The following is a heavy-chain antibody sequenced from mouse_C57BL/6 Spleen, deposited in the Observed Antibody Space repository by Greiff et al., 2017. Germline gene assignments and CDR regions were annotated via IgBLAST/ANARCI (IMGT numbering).Heavy chain of an antibody. CDR3: ARVYYGNYGDYAMDY. J-gene: IGHJ4*01. CDR2: ISSGGSYT. CDR1: GFTFSSYG. D-gene: IGHD2-1*01. V-gene: IGHV5-6*01. Sequence: EVKLMESGGDLVKPGGSLKLSCAASGFTFSSYGMSWVRQTPDKRLEWVATISSGGSYTYYPDSVKGRFTISRDNAKNTLYLQMSSLKSEDTAMYYCARVYYGNYGDYAMDYWGQGTSVTVSS.